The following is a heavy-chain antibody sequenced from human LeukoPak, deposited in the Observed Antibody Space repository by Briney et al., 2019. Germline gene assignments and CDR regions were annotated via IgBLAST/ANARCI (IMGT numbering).Heavy chain of an antibody. Sequence: GGSLRLSCAASGFTFSSYWMHWVRQAPGKGLVWVSRINSDGSSTSYADSVKGRFTISRDNAKNTLYLQMNSLRAEDTAVYYCAREYYYDSSGYSYYYYYGMDVWGQGTTVTVSS. CDR2: INSDGSST. CDR1: GFTFSSYW. D-gene: IGHD3-22*01. CDR3: AREYYYDSSGYSYYYYYGMDV. V-gene: IGHV3-74*01. J-gene: IGHJ6*02.